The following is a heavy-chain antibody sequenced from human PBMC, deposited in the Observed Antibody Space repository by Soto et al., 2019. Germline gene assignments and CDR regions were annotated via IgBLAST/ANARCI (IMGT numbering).Heavy chain of an antibody. CDR1: GGSINSYY. D-gene: IGHD3-9*01. CDR2: IYFSGST. V-gene: IGHV4-59*08. CDR3: ARHPGYYDILTGYTTYYFDS. J-gene: IGHJ4*02. Sequence: SETLSLTCTVSGGSINSYYWSWIRQPPGKGLEWIGYIYFSGSTNYNPSLKSRVTISLDTPKNQFSLKLSSVTAADTAVYYCARHPGYYDILTGYTTYYFDSWGQGILVTVSS.